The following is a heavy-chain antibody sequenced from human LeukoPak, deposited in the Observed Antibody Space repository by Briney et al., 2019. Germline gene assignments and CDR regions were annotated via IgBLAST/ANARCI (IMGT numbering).Heavy chain of an antibody. CDR2: IYYRGST. CDR1: GASISSYF. J-gene: IGHJ3*02. Sequence: PSETLSLTCTVSGASISSYFWNWIRQSPGKGLEWIAYIYYRGSTNYNPSLESRITTSVDTSKNQFSLKLSSVTAADTAVYYCAITLSSGWPHDVIDIWGQGTMVTVSS. D-gene: IGHD6-19*01. CDR3: AITLSSGWPHDVIDI. V-gene: IGHV4-59*01.